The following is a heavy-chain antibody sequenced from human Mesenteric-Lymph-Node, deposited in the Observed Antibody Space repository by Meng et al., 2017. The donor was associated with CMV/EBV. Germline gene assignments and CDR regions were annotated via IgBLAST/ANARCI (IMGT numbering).Heavy chain of an antibody. CDR3: ASRYCSSTSCPDAFDI. CDR2: IYPGDSDT. D-gene: IGHD2-2*01. V-gene: IGHV5-51*01. Sequence: GGSLRLSCKGSGYSFNNYWIGWVRQMPGKGLEWMGIIYPGDSDTRYSPSFQGQVTISADKSISTAYLQWSSLKASDTAMYYCASRYCSSTSCPDAFDIWGQGTMVTVSS. J-gene: IGHJ3*02. CDR1: GYSFNNYW.